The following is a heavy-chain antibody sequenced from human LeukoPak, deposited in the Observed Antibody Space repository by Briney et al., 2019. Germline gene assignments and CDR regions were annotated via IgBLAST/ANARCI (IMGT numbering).Heavy chain of an antibody. CDR3: ARGVGNYRYYFDS. D-gene: IGHD5-24*01. J-gene: IGHJ4*02. Sequence: GGSLRLSCAASGFPFSTYAMNWTRQAPGKGLEWVSSISSSGTYIYYADLVEGRFTISRDNSKNSLSLQMNSLRADDTAVYYCARGVGNYRYYFDSWGQGTLVTVSS. CDR2: ISSSGTYI. CDR1: GFPFSTYA. V-gene: IGHV3-21*01.